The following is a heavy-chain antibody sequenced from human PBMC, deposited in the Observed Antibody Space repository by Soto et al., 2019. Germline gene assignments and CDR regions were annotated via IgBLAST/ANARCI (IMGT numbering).Heavy chain of an antibody. CDR3: ARDWAYSSSAYPSDYYYYYYGMDV. V-gene: IGHV3-33*01. CDR2: IWYDGSNK. D-gene: IGHD6-13*01. Sequence: GGSLRLSCAASGFTFSSYGMHWVRQAPGKGLEWVAVIWYDGSNKYYADSVKGRFTISRDNSKNTLYLQMNSLRAEDTAVYYCARDWAYSSSAYPSDYYYYYYGMDVWGQGTTVTVSS. J-gene: IGHJ6*02. CDR1: GFTFSSYG.